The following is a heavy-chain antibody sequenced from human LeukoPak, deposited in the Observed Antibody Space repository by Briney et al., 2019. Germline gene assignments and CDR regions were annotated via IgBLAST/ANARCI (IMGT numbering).Heavy chain of an antibody. D-gene: IGHD3-22*01. CDR3: ARGRPDPQNSDYWDY. CDR2: IHYTGRT. Sequence: SETLSLTCTISRGSISTYYWSWIRQTPGTTLEWIGNIHYTGRTRYNPSLESRVTMSLDTPKNEFSLRLTSMTAADSVVYYSARGRPDPQNSDYWDYWGQGILVTVSS. J-gene: IGHJ4*02. V-gene: IGHV4-59*13. CDR1: RGSISTYY.